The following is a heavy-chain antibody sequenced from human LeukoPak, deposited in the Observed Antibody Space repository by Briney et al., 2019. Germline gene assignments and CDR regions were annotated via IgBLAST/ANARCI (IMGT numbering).Heavy chain of an antibody. CDR3: ARENDRGYSYGTSFDY. D-gene: IGHD5-18*01. J-gene: IGHJ4*02. V-gene: IGHV3-48*03. CDR2: ISSSGSTI. Sequence: PGGSLRLSCAASGFTFSSYEMNWVRQAPGKGLEWVSYISSSGSTIYYADSVKGRFTISRDNPKNSLYLQMNSLRAENTAVYYCARENDRGYSYGTSFDYWGQGTLSPSPQ. CDR1: GFTFSSYE.